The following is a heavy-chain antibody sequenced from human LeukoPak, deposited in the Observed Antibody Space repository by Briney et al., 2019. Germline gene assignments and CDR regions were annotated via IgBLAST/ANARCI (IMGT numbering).Heavy chain of an antibody. V-gene: IGHV3-48*02. CDR1: GFTFSSYS. Sequence: GGSLRLSCAASGFTFSSYSMNWVRQAPGKGLEWVSYISRGRPTIHYADSVKGRFTIFRNNAKNSLYLQMNSLRDEDTAVYYCTRDPEALDNWGQGTLVTVSS. J-gene: IGHJ4*02. CDR3: TRDPEALDN. CDR2: ISRGRPTI.